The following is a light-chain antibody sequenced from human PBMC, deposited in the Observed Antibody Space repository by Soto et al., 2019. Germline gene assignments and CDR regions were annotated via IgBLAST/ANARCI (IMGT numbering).Light chain of an antibody. V-gene: IGKV3-15*01. CDR3: QQYNNWPPVN. Sequence: EIVLKHSPGTLSFSPCQRATLSCRSSQSVRGNNLAWYQQKPGQAPRLLIYGASTRATSIPARFSGSGSGTEFTLTISSLQSEDFALYYCQQYNNWPPVNFGQGTRLEIK. CDR1: QSVRGN. J-gene: IGKJ5*01. CDR2: GAS.